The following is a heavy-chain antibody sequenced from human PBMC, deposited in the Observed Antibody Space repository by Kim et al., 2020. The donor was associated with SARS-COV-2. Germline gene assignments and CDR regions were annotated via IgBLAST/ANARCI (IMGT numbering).Heavy chain of an antibody. CDR1: GDSVSSNSAA. CDR2: TYYRSKWYN. V-gene: IGHV6-1*01. Sequence: SQTLSLTCAISGDSVSSNSAAWNWIRQSPSRGLEWLGRTYYRSKWYNDYAVSVKSRITINPDTSKNQFSLQLNSVTPEDTAVYYCARDLTDYEGGNYYYYGMDVWGQGTTVTVSS. D-gene: IGHD4-17*01. CDR3: ARDLTDYEGGNYYYYGMDV. J-gene: IGHJ6*02.